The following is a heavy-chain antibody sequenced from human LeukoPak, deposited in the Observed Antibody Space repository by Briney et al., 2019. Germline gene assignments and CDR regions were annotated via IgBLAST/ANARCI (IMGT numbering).Heavy chain of an antibody. Sequence: GASVKVSCTASGYTFTVYYMHWVRQAPGQGLEWMGWINPNSGGTNFAQKFQGRVTMTRDTSISTAYMELSRLRSDDTAVYYCAREKRVAGSRGGFDPWGQGTLVTVSS. CDR2: INPNSGGT. J-gene: IGHJ5*02. V-gene: IGHV1-2*02. CDR1: GYTFTVYY. CDR3: AREKRVAGSRGGFDP. D-gene: IGHD6-19*01.